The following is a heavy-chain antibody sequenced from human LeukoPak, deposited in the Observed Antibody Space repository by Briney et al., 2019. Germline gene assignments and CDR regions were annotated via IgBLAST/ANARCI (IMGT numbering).Heavy chain of an antibody. CDR1: GGTFSSYA. Sequence: ASVKVSCKASGGTFSSYAISWVRQAPGQGLEWMGWISAYNGNTNYAQKLQGRVTMTTDTSTSTAYMELRSLRSDDTAVYYCARTRPRSYDSSGYYYRDFDYWGQGTLVTVSS. J-gene: IGHJ4*02. D-gene: IGHD3-22*01. CDR3: ARTRPRSYDSSGYYYRDFDY. CDR2: ISAYNGNT. V-gene: IGHV1-18*01.